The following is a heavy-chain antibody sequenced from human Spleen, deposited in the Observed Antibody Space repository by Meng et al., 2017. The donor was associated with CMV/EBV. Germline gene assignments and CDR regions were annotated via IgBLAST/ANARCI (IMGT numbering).Heavy chain of an antibody. Sequence: LSLSCAASGFTFSDYYMSWIRQAPGKGLEWVSYISSSGSTIYYADSVKGRFTISRDNAKNSLFLQMNRLRAEDTAVYYCARDLFSLNYGMDVWGQGTTVTVSS. V-gene: IGHV3-11*04. J-gene: IGHJ6*02. CDR3: ARDLFSLNYGMDV. CDR2: ISSSGSTI. CDR1: GFTFSDYY.